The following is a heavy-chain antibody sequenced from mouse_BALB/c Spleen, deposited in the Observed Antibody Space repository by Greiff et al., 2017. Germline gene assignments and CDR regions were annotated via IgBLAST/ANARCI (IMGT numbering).Heavy chain of an antibody. J-gene: IGHJ4*01. CDR2: IDPANGNT. D-gene: IGHD1-1*02. CDR1: GFNIKDTY. CDR3: ARGGPYYGGYYAMDY. Sequence: VQLKQSGAELVKPGASVKLSCTASGFNIKDTYMHWVKQRPEQGLEWIGRIDPANGNTKYDPKFQGKATITADTSSNTAYLQLSSLTSEDTAVYYCARGGPYYGGYYAMDYWGQGTSVTVSS. V-gene: IGHV14-3*02.